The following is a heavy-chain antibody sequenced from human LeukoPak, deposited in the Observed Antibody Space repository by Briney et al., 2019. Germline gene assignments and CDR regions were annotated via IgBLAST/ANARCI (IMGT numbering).Heavy chain of an antibody. V-gene: IGHV4-39*01. CDR2: IYYSGST. D-gene: IGHD1-26*01. J-gene: IGHJ4*02. CDR1: GGSISSSSYY. Sequence: TSETLSLTCTVSGGSISSSSYYWGWIRQPPGKGLEWIGNIYYSGSTYYNPSIRSRVTISVDTAKNQFSLKLNSVTAADTAVYYCARQGGSYYTPFDSWGQGTLVTVSS. CDR3: ARQGGSYYTPFDS.